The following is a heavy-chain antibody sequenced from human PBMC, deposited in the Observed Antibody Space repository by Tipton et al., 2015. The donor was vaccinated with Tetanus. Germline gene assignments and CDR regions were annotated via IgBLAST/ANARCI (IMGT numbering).Heavy chain of an antibody. CDR2: ISYSGTP. CDR3: ARMSCSITCSTGGGFDS. D-gene: IGHD2-2*01. J-gene: IGHJ4*02. CDR1: GVSITSGGFF. V-gene: IGHV4-31*01. Sequence: TLSLTCTVSGVSITSGGFFWTWIRQHPGEGLEWIGYISYSGTPYANPSLKRPLAISMDKSKNQFSLKLNSVTAADTAVYYCARMSCSITCSTGGGFDSWGQGALVTVSA.